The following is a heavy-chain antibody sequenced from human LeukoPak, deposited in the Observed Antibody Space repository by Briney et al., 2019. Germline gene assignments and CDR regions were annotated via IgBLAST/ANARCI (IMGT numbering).Heavy chain of an antibody. CDR1: GGSFSGYY. CDR2: INHNGST. Sequence: PSETLSLTCAVYGGSFSGYYWSWIRQPPGKGLEWIGEINHNGSTNYNPSLKSRVTISVDASKTQFSLKLSSVTAADTAVYYCARVRGSGSYYSWFDPWGQGTLVTVSS. V-gene: IGHV4-34*01. J-gene: IGHJ5*02. CDR3: ARVRGSGSYYSWFDP. D-gene: IGHD3-10*01.